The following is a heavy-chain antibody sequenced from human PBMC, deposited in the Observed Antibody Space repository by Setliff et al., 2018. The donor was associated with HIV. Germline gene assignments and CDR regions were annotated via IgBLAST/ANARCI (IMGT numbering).Heavy chain of an antibody. CDR3: ARSVARDYWYFGH. CDR2: FHYRGSP. J-gene: IGHJ2*01. V-gene: IGHV4-59*01. Sequence: SETLSLTCTVSGGSTSSYHWSWIRQPPGEGLEFLGFFHYRGSPIYNPSLKSRVNISVDTSKNQFSLNLTSVTAADTAVYYCARSVARDYWYFGHWGRGTLVTVSS. CDR1: GGSTSSYH. D-gene: IGHD6-6*01.